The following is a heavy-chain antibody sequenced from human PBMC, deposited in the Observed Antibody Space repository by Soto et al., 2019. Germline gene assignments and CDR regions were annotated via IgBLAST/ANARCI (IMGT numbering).Heavy chain of an antibody. J-gene: IGHJ6*02. CDR1: GGSISSYY. CDR3: ARDRTVTTGTLRTTYYYYGMDV. D-gene: IGHD4-17*01. V-gene: IGHV4-59*01. CDR2: IYYSGST. Sequence: SETLSLTCTVSGGSISSYYWSWIRQPPGKGLEWIGYIYYSGSTNYNPSLKSRVTISVDTSKNQYSLKLSSVTAADTAVYYCARDRTVTTGTLRTTYYYYGMDVWGQGTTVTVSS.